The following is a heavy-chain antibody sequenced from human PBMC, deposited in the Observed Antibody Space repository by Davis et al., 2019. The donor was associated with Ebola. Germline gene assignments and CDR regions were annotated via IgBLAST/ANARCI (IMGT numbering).Heavy chain of an antibody. V-gene: IGHV1-69*13. D-gene: IGHD5-18*01. CDR1: GGTFSSYA. CDR3: AKWLIQLWARYGMDV. CDR2: IIPIFGTA. J-gene: IGHJ6*02. Sequence: AASVKVSCKASGGTFSSYAISWVRQAPGQGLEWMGGIIPIFGTANYAQKFQGRVTITADESTSTAYMELSSLRSEDTAVYYCAKWLIQLWARYGMDVWGQGTTVTVSS.